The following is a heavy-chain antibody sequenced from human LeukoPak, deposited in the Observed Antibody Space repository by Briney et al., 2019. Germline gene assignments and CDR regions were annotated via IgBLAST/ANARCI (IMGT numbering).Heavy chain of an antibody. J-gene: IGHJ4*02. Sequence: PSETLSLTCTVSGGSISSYYWSWIRQPPGKGLEWIGYIYYSGSTNYNPSLKSRVTISVDTSKNQFSLKLSSVTAADTAVYYCAGAQILPSYIDYWGQGTLVTVSS. CDR1: GGSISSYY. CDR3: AGAQILPSYIDY. V-gene: IGHV4-59*01. D-gene: IGHD2-15*01. CDR2: IYYSGST.